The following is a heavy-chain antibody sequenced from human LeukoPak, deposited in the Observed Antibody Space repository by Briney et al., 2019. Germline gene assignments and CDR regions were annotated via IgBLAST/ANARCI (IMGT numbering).Heavy chain of an antibody. J-gene: IGHJ4*02. V-gene: IGHV3-23*01. CDR2: ISNSDGVT. Sequence: PGQSLRLSRVVSVFRINTYTMYWVCPAPGQGLEWGSGISNSDGVTYYADSVRGRFTISTDNSKNTLYVQMNSLRDEDTALYYCAKGLERESRLXSWGQGTLLTVSS. CDR1: VFRINTYT. D-gene: IGHD1-1*01. CDR3: AKGLERESRLXS.